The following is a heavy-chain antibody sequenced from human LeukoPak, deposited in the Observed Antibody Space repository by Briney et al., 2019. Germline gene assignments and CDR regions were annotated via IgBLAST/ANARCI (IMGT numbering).Heavy chain of an antibody. CDR2: XXYDGSNK. Sequence: PGGSLRLSCAASGFTFSSYAMHWVRQAPGKGLEXXXXXXYDGSNKYYADSVKGRFTISRDNSKNTLYLQMNSLRAEDTAVYYCAREEIFRVAVAGNWVDYWGQGTLVTVSS. V-gene: IGHV3-30-3*01. J-gene: IGHJ4*02. CDR1: GFTFSSYA. D-gene: IGHD6-19*01. CDR3: AREEIFRVAVAGNWVDY.